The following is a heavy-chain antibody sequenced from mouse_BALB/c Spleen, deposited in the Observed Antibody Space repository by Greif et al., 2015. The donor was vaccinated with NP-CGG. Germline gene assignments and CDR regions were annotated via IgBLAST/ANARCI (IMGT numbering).Heavy chain of an antibody. CDR3: ARWGTVDY. V-gene: IGHV1-7*01. Sequence: VQVVESGAELAKPGASVKMSCKASGYTFTSYWMHWVKQRPGQGLEWIGYINPSTGYTEYNQKFKDKATLTADKSSSTAYMQLSSLASEDSAVYYCARWGTVDYWGQGTTLTVSS. CDR1: GYTFTSYW. J-gene: IGHJ2*01. D-gene: IGHD1-1*01. CDR2: INPSTGYT.